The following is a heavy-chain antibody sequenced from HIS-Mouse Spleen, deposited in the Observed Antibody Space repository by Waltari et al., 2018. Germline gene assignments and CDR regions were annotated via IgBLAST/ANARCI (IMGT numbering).Heavy chain of an antibody. CDR1: GGSISSSSYS. J-gene: IGHJ2*01. V-gene: IGHV4-39*07. CDR2: IYYSGRT. Sequence: QLQLQESGPGLVKPSETLSLTCTVSGGSISSSSYSWGWIRHPPGKGLAWIGSIYYSGRTYANPSRKSRVTISVDTSKTQFSLKLSSVTAADTAVYYCAREIPYSSSWYDWYFDLWGRGTLVTVSS. CDR3: AREIPYSSSWYDWYFDL. D-gene: IGHD6-13*01.